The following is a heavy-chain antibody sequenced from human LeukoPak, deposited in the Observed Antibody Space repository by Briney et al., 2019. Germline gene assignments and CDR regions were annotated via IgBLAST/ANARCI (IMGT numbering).Heavy chain of an antibody. D-gene: IGHD1/OR15-1a*01. CDR3: ARDLANSYLFDY. CDR1: GFMFSSSE. J-gene: IGHJ4*02. Sequence: PGGSLRLSCAASGFMFSSSEMTWVRQGPGMGLEWVSYISSSGSTIYYADSVKGRFTISRDNAKDSLYLQMNSLRAEDTAVYSCARDLANSYLFDYWGQGILVSVSS. CDR2: ISSSGSTI. V-gene: IGHV3-48*03.